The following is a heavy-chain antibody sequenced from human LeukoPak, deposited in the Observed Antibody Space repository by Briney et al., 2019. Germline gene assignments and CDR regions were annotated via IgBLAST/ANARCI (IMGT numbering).Heavy chain of an antibody. CDR3: ANRGYNYGLDAFDI. J-gene: IGHJ3*02. Sequence: TGGSLRLSCAASGFTFSSYAMNWVRQAPGKGLEWVSAISSSGGSTYSADSVKGRFTISRDNSKNTLYLQMNSLRAEDTAVYYCANRGYNYGLDAFDIWGQGTMVTVSS. CDR2: ISSSGGST. V-gene: IGHV3-23*01. D-gene: IGHD5-18*01. CDR1: GFTFSSYA.